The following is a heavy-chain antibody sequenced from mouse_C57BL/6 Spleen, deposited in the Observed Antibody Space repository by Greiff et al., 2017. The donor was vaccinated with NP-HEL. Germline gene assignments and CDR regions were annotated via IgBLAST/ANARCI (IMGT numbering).Heavy chain of an antibody. CDR1: GYTFTSYW. V-gene: IGHV1-64*01. Sequence: QVQLQQPGAELVKPGASVKLSCKASGYTFTSYWMHWVKQRPGQGLEWIGMIHPNSGSTNYNEKFKRKATLTVDKSSSTAYMQLSSLTSEDSAVYYCARSGDSNYVVIDYWGQGTTLTVSS. CDR3: ARSGDSNYVVIDY. D-gene: IGHD2-5*01. CDR2: IHPNSGST. J-gene: IGHJ2*01.